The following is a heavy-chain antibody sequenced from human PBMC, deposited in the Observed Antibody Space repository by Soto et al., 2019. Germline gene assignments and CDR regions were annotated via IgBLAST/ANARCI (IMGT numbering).Heavy chain of an antibody. D-gene: IGHD3-10*01. V-gene: IGHV1-18*01. CDR1: GDTFTNFG. CDR2: IATYNSNK. J-gene: IGHJ5*02. Sequence: ASVKVSCKTSGDTFTNFGLSWVRQAPGQGLEWMGWIATYNSNKNYAQKFQGRLTLTTDTSTSTGYMELKSLEYDDTAVYYCARVLRGVVNWFDPWGQGNLVTVSS. CDR3: ARVLRGVVNWFDP.